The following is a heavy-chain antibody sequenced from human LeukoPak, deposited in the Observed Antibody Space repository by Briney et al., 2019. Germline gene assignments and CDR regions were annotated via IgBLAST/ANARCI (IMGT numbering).Heavy chain of an antibody. Sequence: GGSLRLSCAASGFTFSNYEMSWVRQAPGKGLEWVSYISSSGGTIYYADSVKGRFTISRDNAKHSLYLQINSLRAEDTAVYHCARTSTNYFDYWGQGTLVTVSS. V-gene: IGHV3-48*03. CDR1: GFTFSNYE. D-gene: IGHD1-26*01. CDR2: ISSSGGTI. CDR3: ARTSTNYFDY. J-gene: IGHJ4*02.